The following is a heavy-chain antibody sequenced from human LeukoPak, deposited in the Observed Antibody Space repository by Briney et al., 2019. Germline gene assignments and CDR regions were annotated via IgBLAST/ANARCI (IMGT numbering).Heavy chain of an antibody. V-gene: IGHV3-30*03. CDR3: ARGHYGDSPGSI. CDR1: GFTFSSYG. Sequence: QPGRSLRLSCAASGFTFSSYGMHWVRQAPGKGLEWVAVISYDGSNKYYADSVKGRFTISRDNSKNTLYLQMNSLRAEDTAVYYCARGHYGDSPGSIWGQGTMVTVSS. CDR2: ISYDGSNK. D-gene: IGHD4-17*01. J-gene: IGHJ3*02.